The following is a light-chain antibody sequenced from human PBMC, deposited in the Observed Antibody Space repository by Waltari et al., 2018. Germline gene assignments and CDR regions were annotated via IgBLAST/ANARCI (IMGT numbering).Light chain of an antibody. V-gene: IGLV2-8*01. CDR2: EVS. CDR3: ASFAGSNTL. CDR1: STDIGVYNY. J-gene: IGLJ2*01. Sequence: QSALTQPPSASGSPGQSVTISCTGTSTDIGVYNYVSWYQQHPGNAPKLLIYEVSERPSGVPDRFSGSKSGITASLTVFGLQTEDEADYYCASFAGSNTLFGGGTKLTVL.